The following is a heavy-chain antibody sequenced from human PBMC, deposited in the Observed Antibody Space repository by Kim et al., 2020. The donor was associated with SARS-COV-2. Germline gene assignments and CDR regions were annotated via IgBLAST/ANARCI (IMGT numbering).Heavy chain of an antibody. CDR1: GGTFSSYA. CDR2: IIPIFGTA. V-gene: IGHV1-69*13. D-gene: IGHD3-22*01. CDR3: AGRSGYYFDRFDY. J-gene: IGHJ4*02. Sequence: SVKVSCKASGGTFSSYAISWVRQAPGQGLEWMGGIIPIFGTANYAQKFQGRVTITADESTSTAYMELSSLRSEDTAVYYCAGRSGYYFDRFDYWGQGTLVTVSS.